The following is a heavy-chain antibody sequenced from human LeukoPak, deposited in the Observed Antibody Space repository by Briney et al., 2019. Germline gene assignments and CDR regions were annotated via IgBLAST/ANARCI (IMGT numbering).Heavy chain of an antibody. CDR1: GFTFDDYA. CDR2: ISWSSGSI. D-gene: IGHD6-19*01. V-gene: IGHV3-9*01. CDR3: AKDTEAVAVSGYLDY. J-gene: IGHJ4*02. Sequence: PGGSLRLPCAASGFTFDDYAMHWVRQAPGKGLEWVSGISWSSGSIGYADSVKGRFTISRDNAKNSLYLQMNSLRAEDTALYYCAKDTEAVAVSGYLDYWGQGTLVTVSS.